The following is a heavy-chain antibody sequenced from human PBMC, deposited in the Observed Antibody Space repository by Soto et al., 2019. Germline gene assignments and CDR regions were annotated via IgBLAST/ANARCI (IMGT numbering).Heavy chain of an antibody. J-gene: IGHJ5*02. CDR2: TYYRSKWYN. D-gene: IGHD6-13*01. V-gene: IGHV6-1*01. CDR1: GDSVSSNSAA. Sequence: SPTLSLPCAISGDSVSSNSAAWNWLRQSPSRGLEWLGRTYYRSKWYNDYAVSVKSRITINPDTSKNQFSLQLNSVTPEDTAVYYCATGYSSSWYNWFDPWGQGTLVTVSS. CDR3: ATGYSSSWYNWFDP.